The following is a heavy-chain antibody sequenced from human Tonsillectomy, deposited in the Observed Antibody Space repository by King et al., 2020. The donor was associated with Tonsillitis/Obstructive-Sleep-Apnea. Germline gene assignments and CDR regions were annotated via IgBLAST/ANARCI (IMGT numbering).Heavy chain of an antibody. V-gene: IGHV3-33*01. Sequence: VQLVESGGGVVQPGRSLRLSCATSGFTFSSYGMHWVRQAPGKGLEWVAVIRYDGSDKYYVDSVKGRFTIYRDNSKNTLYLQMNSLRAEDTAVYYCARVGTWSRGWYYFDYWGQGTLVTVSS. CDR3: ARVGTWSRGWYYFDY. CDR1: GFTFSSYG. J-gene: IGHJ4*02. CDR2: IRYDGSDK. D-gene: IGHD6-19*01.